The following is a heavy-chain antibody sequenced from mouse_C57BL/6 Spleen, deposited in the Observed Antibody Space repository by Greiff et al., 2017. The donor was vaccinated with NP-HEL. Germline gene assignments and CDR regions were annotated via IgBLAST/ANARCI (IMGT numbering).Heavy chain of an antibody. CDR3: VRERYYYGSSYGYFDV. J-gene: IGHJ1*03. V-gene: IGHV10-3*01. D-gene: IGHD1-1*01. CDR1: GFTFNTYA. Sequence: EVQVVESGGGLVQPKGSLKLSCAASGFTFNTYAMHWVRQAPGKGLEWVARIRSKSSNYATYYADSVKDRFTISRDDSQSMLYLQMNNLKTEDTAMYYCVRERYYYGSSYGYFDVWGTGTTVTVSS. CDR2: IRSKSSNYAT.